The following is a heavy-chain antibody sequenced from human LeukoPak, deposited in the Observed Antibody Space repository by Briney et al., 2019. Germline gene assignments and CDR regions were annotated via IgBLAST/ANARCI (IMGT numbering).Heavy chain of an antibody. Sequence: SETLSLTCTVSGGPISSYYWSWVRQPPGKGLEWIGYVYYTGNTNYNPSLKSRVTMSVDTSMNQFTLKLSSVTAADTAVYYCARGYCNSGSCFDFWGQGTRVTASS. CDR2: VYYTGNT. CDR1: GGPISSYY. V-gene: IGHV4-59*01. J-gene: IGHJ4*02. D-gene: IGHD1-26*01. CDR3: ARGYCNSGSCFDF.